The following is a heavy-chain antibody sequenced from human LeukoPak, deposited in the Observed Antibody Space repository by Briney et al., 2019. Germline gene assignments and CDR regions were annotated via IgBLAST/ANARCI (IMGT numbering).Heavy chain of an antibody. CDR1: GDSVSSNSAS. V-gene: IGHV6-1*01. J-gene: IGHJ4*02. Sequence: SQTLSLTCVISGDSVSSNSASWNWIRQSPSRGLDWLGRTYYRSKWYNDYALSVKSRMTINPDTSNNQFSLQLNSVTPEDTAVYYCARGSTALFDFWGQGTLVTVSS. D-gene: IGHD1-26*01. CDR2: TYYRSKWYN. CDR3: ARGSTALFDF.